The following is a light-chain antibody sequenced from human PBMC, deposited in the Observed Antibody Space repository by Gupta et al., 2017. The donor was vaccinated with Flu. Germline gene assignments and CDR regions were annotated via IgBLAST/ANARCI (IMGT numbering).Light chain of an antibody. CDR3: QSYDNSLSAWV. Sequence: QSVLTQPPSVSGAPGQRVTISCSGSISNIGAGYDVRWFQQLPGTAPKLLIYGNINRPSGVPDRFSGSKSGTSASLAITGLQAEDEADYYCQSYDNSLSAWVFGGGTKVTVL. V-gene: IGLV1-40*01. J-gene: IGLJ3*02. CDR1: ISNIGAGYD. CDR2: GNI.